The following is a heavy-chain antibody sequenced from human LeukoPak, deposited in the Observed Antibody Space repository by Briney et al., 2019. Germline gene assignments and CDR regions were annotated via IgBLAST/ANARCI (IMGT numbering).Heavy chain of an antibody. Sequence: GRSLRLSCAASGFTFSSYGMHWVRQAPGKGLEWVAVIWYDGSNKYYADSVKGRFTISRDNSKNTLYLQMNSLRAEDTAVYYCARGLRGVIDYYYYYMDVWGKGITVTVSS. V-gene: IGHV3-33*01. CDR2: IWYDGSNK. CDR3: ARGLRGVIDYYYYYMDV. J-gene: IGHJ6*03. D-gene: IGHD3-10*01. CDR1: GFTFSSYG.